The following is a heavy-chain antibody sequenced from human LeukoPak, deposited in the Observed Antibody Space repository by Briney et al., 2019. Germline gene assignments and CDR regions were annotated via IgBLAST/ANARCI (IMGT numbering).Heavy chain of an antibody. CDR3: ARDSAIFGVVPKNWFDP. D-gene: IGHD3-3*01. CDR1: GYTFTGYY. CDR2: INPNSGGT. Sequence: ASVKVSCKASGYTFTGYYMHWVRQAPGQGLEWMGWINPNSGGTNYAQKFQGRVTMTRDTSISTAYMELSRLRSDDTAVYYCARDSAIFGVVPKNWFDPWGQGTLVTVSS. V-gene: IGHV1-2*02. J-gene: IGHJ5*02.